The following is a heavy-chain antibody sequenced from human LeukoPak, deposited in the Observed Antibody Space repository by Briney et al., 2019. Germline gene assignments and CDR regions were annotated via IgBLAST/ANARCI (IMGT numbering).Heavy chain of an antibody. J-gene: IGHJ4*02. V-gene: IGHV3-30-3*01. Sequence: GGSLRLSCAASGFTFSSYAMHWVRQAPGKGLEWVAVISYDGSNKYYADSVKGRFTNSRDNSKNTLYLQMNSLRAEDTAVYYCASGIVVVSPFDYWGQGTLVTVSS. CDR2: ISYDGSNK. CDR3: ASGIVVVSPFDY. D-gene: IGHD3-22*01. CDR1: GFTFSSYA.